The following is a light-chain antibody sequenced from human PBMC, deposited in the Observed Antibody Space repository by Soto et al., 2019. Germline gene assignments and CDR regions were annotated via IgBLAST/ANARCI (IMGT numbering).Light chain of an antibody. J-gene: IGKJ2*01. CDR3: MQALQTPYT. CDR2: LGY. CDR1: QSLLHSNGYTY. Sequence: DIVMTQSLLSLPVTPGEPASISCRSSQSLLHSNGYTYLDWYLQKPGQSPQLLIYLGYRRASGVPDRFSVSGSGTDFTLKISRVEVEDVGVYYCMQALQTPYTFGQGTKLEIK. V-gene: IGKV2-28*01.